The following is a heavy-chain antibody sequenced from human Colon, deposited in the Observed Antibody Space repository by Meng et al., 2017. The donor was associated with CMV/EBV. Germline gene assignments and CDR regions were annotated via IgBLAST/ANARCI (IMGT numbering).Heavy chain of an antibody. CDR2: ISNSGPSI. CDR1: GFTFRSYE. CDR3: GRDDGGYCIGIGCYNGMDV. Sequence: GASLKISCAASGFTFRSYEMTWVRQAPGKGLGWVSSISNSGPSIHDAESVKSRFTISRDNTKNALYLQMSSLSAEDTAVYYCGRDDGGYCIGIGCYNGMDVWGQGTTVTVSS. V-gene: IGHV3-21*06. J-gene: IGHJ6*02. D-gene: IGHD2-2*02.